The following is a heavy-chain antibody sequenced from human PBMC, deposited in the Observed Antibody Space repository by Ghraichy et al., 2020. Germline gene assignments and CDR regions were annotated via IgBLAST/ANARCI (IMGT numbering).Heavy chain of an antibody. CDR2: INPNSGGT. V-gene: IGHV1-2*02. D-gene: IGHD4-11*01. CDR3: ARGLPPLQRWGWFDP. J-gene: IGHJ5*02. Sequence: ASVKVSCKASGYTFTGYYMHWVRQAPGQGLEWMGWINPNSGGTNYAQKFQGRVTMTRDTSISTAYMELSRLRSDDTAVYYCARGLPPLQRWGWFDPWGQGTLVTVSS. CDR1: GYTFTGYY.